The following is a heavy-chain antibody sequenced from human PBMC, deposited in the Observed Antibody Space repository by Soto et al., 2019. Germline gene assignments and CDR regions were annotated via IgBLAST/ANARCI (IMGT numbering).Heavy chain of an antibody. D-gene: IGHD1-1*01. CDR3: TTTDGTTWSWFDP. J-gene: IGHJ5*02. CDR2: IKAKTAGETT. V-gene: IGHV3-15*07. CDR1: GFTFSKAW. Sequence: GESLKISCAASGFTFSKAWMHWVRQAPGKGLEWVGRIKAKTAGETTDYAAPVKGRFSISRDDSKDTLYLQMNSLTTEDTAVYYCTTTDGTTWSWFDPWGQGTLVTVSS.